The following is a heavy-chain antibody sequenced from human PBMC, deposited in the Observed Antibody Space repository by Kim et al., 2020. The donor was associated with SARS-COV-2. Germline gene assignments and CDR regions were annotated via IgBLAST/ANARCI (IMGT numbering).Heavy chain of an antibody. D-gene: IGHD2-21*02. Sequence: GGSLRLSCAASGFTFGDYAMHWVRQAPGKGLEWVSGISWNSGSIGYADSVKGRFTISRDNAKNSLYLQMNSLRAEDTALYYCAKDIIEGDSTAGFQHWGQGTLVTVSS. J-gene: IGHJ1*01. CDR1: GFTFGDYA. CDR3: AKDIIEGDSTAGFQH. V-gene: IGHV3-9*01. CDR2: ISWNSGSI.